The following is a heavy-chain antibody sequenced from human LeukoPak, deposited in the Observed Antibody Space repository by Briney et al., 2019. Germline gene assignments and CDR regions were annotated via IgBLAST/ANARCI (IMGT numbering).Heavy chain of an antibody. Sequence: SETLSLTCTVSGGSISSYYWGWIRQPPGKGLEWIGSIYYSGSTYYNPSLKSRVTISVDTSKNQFSLKLSSVTAADTAVYYCARHGAARTVYYYYYMDVWGKGTTVTVSS. J-gene: IGHJ6*03. V-gene: IGHV4-39*01. CDR1: GGSISSYY. CDR2: IYYSGST. D-gene: IGHD6-6*01. CDR3: ARHGAARTVYYYYYMDV.